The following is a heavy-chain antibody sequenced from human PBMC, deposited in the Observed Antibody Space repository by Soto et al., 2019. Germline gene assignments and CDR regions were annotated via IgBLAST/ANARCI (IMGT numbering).Heavy chain of an antibody. V-gene: IGHV3-11*01. D-gene: IGHD5-18*01. CDR2: IGSSGSTI. Sequence: SLKISCAASGFTFSTNAMNWVRLAPGKGLEWVSYIGSSGSTIYYADSVKGRFTISRDNAKNSLYLQMNSLRAEDTAVYYCARDRTRSTAFADYWGQGTLVTVSS. J-gene: IGHJ4*02. CDR3: ARDRTRSTAFADY. CDR1: GFTFSTNA.